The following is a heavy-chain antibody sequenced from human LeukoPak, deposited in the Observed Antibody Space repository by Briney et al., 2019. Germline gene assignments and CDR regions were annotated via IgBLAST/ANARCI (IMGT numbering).Heavy chain of an antibody. CDR1: GGPIRSYY. CDR2: IYYGGSTSGST. V-gene: IGHV4-59*01. Sequence: PSETLSLTCSVSGGPIRSYYWSWLRQPPGKGLEGKGLEWIGYIYYGGSTSGSTNYNPSLKSRVTISVDTSKNQLSLKLNSVTVADTAVYYCARLPAQNWFDPWGQGTLVTVSS. D-gene: IGHD2-2*01. CDR3: ARLPAQNWFDP. J-gene: IGHJ5*02.